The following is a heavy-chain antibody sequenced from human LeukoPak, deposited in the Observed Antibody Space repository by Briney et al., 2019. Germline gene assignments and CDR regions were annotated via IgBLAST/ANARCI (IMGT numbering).Heavy chain of an antibody. CDR3: ARQKVEWELLPWSAFDI. V-gene: IGHV1-46*01. D-gene: IGHD1-26*01. CDR1: GYTFTSYD. CDR2: INPSGGST. J-gene: IGHJ3*02. Sequence: STVKVSCKASGYTFTSYDINWVRQATGQGLEWMGIINPSGGSTTYAQKFQGRVTMTRDTSTSTVYMDLSSLRSEDTAVYYCARQKVEWELLPWSAFDIWGQGTMVTVSS.